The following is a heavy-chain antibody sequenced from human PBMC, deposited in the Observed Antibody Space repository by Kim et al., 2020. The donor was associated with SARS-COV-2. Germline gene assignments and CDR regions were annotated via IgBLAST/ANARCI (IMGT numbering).Heavy chain of an antibody. J-gene: IGHJ3*01. Sequence: EYAASVKGSLSVSRDDSNVSLFLHMTSLKTEDTAVYYCVRDKDGSRWSFDVWGRGTMVTVSS. CDR3: VRDKDGSRWSFDV. V-gene: IGHV3-72*01. D-gene: IGHD1-1*01.